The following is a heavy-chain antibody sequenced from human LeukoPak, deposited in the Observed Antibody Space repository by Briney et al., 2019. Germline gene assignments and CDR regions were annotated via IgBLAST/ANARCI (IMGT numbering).Heavy chain of an antibody. CDR3: ARQAYSSNLGWFDP. CDR2: IYYSGST. V-gene: IGHV4-39*01. D-gene: IGHD6-13*01. CDR1: GGSISSSSYY. Sequence: SETLSLTCTVSGGSISSSSYYWGWIRHPPGKGLEWIGSIYYSGSTYYNPSLKSRVTISVDTSKNQFSLKLSSVTAADTAVYYCARQAYSSNLGWFDPWGQGTLVTVSS. J-gene: IGHJ5*02.